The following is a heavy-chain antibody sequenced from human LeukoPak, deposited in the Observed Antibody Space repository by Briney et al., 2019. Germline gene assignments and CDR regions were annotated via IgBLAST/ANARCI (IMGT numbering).Heavy chain of an antibody. J-gene: IGHJ4*02. V-gene: IGHV3-21*01. Sequence: PGGSLRLSCAASGFTFSSYSMNWVRQAPAKGLEWVSSISSSSSYIYYADSVKGRFTISRDNAKNSLYLQMNSLRAEDTAVYYCAREGTYYDSSGYYVLFDYWGQGTLVTVSS. CDR1: GFTFSSYS. D-gene: IGHD3-22*01. CDR3: AREGTYYDSSGYYVLFDY. CDR2: ISSSSSYI.